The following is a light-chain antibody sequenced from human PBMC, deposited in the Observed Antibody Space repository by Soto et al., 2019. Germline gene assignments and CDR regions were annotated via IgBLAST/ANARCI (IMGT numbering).Light chain of an antibody. CDR1: HIVRSSF. J-gene: IGKJ1*01. V-gene: IGKV3-20*01. CDR3: QQYGSSPRT. CDR2: GAS. Sequence: EILLTQSPDTLSLSPGESATLSCRASHIVRSSFLAWYQQRPGQAPRLLIHGASSRATGIPDRFSGSGSGTDFTLTISRLEPEDFAVYFCQQYGSSPRTFGQGTKLEIK.